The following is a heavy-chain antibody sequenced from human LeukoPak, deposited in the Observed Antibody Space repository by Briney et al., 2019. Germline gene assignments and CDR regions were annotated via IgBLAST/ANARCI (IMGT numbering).Heavy chain of an antibody. Sequence: GGSLRLSCAASGFTFSSYGMHWVRQAPGKGLEWLAFIRYDGSNKYYADSVKGRFTISRDNSKNTLYLQMNSLRAEDTAVYYCAKAAVGGTYYYYYMDVWGKGTTVTVSS. D-gene: IGHD1-26*01. J-gene: IGHJ6*03. CDR3: AKAAVGGTYYYYYMDV. CDR2: IRYDGSNK. CDR1: GFTFSSYG. V-gene: IGHV3-30*02.